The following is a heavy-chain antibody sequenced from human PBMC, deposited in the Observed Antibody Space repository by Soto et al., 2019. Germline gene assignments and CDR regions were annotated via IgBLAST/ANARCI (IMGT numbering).Heavy chain of an antibody. D-gene: IGHD2-2*01. CDR1: GDSVSSDIAA. J-gene: IGHJ6*02. Sequence: SQTLSLTCAISGDSVSSDIAAWNWITQSPSRGLEWLGRTYYRSKWYNDYAVSVKSRITNNPDTSKNQFSLQVNSVTPEDTAVDYGAKSGQLLLAYYGMDVWGQGTTVTVSS. CDR2: TYYRSKWYN. CDR3: AKSGQLLLAYYGMDV. V-gene: IGHV6-1*01.